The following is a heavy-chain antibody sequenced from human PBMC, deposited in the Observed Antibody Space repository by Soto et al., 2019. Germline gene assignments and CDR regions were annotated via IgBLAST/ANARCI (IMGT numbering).Heavy chain of an antibody. Sequence: GGSLRLSCAASGFIFTNYGMHWVRQAPGKGLEWVAAISYDGSSQCYADSVKGRFTISRDNSKNTLYLQMNSLKAEDTAVYYCAKDEGHLYSYVCGGKYGLDVWGQGTTVTVCS. D-gene: IGHD5-18*01. CDR2: ISYDGSSQ. J-gene: IGHJ6*02. CDR1: GFIFTNYG. V-gene: IGHV3-30*18. CDR3: AKDEGHLYSYVCGGKYGLDV.